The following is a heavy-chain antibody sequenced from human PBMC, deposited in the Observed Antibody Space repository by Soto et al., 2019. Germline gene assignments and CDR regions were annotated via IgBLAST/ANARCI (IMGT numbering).Heavy chain of an antibody. J-gene: IGHJ5*02. V-gene: IGHV1-46*01. D-gene: IGHD1-26*01. Sequence: QLVQSGGEVKQPGASVKVSCKAPRDTFTSYYINWVRQAPGQGLEWMGVINPHGGSTAYAQKFKGRVPCTREISAITVDMEVSSLTSEDTAMYYCARSSGGNFGIIIEGTNWFAPWGQGTLVTVSS. CDR3: ARSSGGNFGIIIEGTNWFAP. CDR2: INPHGGST. CDR1: RDTFTSYY.